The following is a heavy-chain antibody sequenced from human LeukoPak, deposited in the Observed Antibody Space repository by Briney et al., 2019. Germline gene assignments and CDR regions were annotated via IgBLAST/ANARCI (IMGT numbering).Heavy chain of an antibody. J-gene: IGHJ4*02. Sequence: PSDTLSLTCGVSGYSISSGFYWGWIRQPPGKGLQWIGSLYYTGSAEYNPSLKSRLTMSVDKSKNQFSLKLNSVTAADTAVYYCARLWSGYNFDYWGQGTLVTVSS. CDR3: ARLWSGYNFDY. CDR1: GYSISSGFY. CDR2: LYYTGSA. D-gene: IGHD5-24*01. V-gene: IGHV4-38-2*01.